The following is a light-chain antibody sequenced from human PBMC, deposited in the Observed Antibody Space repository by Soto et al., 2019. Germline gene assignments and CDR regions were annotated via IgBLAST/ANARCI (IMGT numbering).Light chain of an antibody. V-gene: IGKV3-20*01. CDR3: QQYGSSGT. Sequence: EIVLTQSPGTLSLSPGERATLSCRSSQSVTNNYLAWYQQGPGQAPRLLIYGASNRATGFPVRCSGSGSGTDFTLTISRLEPEDFAVYYCQQYGSSGTFGQGTKVDIK. CDR1: QSVTNNY. J-gene: IGKJ1*01. CDR2: GAS.